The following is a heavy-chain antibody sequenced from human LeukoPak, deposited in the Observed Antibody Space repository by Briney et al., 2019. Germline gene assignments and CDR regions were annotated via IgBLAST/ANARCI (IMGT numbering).Heavy chain of an antibody. CDR1: GGTFSSYA. CDR3: AGLAIAAAGTKYFDY. D-gene: IGHD6-13*01. V-gene: IGHV1-69*04. J-gene: IGHJ4*02. Sequence: ASVKVSCKASGGTFSSYAISWVRQAPGQGLEWMGRIIPILGIANYAQKFQGRVTITADKSTSTAYMELSSLRSEDTAAYYCAGLAIAAAGTKYFDYWGQGTLVTVSS. CDR2: IIPILGIA.